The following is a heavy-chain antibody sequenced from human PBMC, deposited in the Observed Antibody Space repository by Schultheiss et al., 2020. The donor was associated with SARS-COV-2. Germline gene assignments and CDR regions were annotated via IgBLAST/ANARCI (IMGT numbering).Heavy chain of an antibody. CDR2: IYSSGSA. Sequence: SETLSLTCAVYGGSFSGYYWSWIRQPPGKGLEWIGYIYSSGSANYNPSLRSRVTISVDTSKKQISLNLTSVTAADTAVYYCARHHCQRCQLGNWGQGTLVTVSS. D-gene: IGHD4/OR15-4a*01. CDR1: GGSFSGYY. V-gene: IGHV4-59*08. J-gene: IGHJ4*02. CDR3: ARHHCQRCQLGN.